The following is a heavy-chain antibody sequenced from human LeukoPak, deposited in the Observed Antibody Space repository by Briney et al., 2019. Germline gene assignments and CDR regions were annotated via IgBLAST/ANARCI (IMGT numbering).Heavy chain of an antibody. J-gene: IGHJ4*02. D-gene: IGHD2-2*02. V-gene: IGHV4-38-2*02. CDR3: ARGVQKEYQLLYGGGSL. CDR1: GYSISSGYY. CDR2: IYHSGST. Sequence: PSETLSHTCTVSGYSISSGYYWGWIRQPPGKGLEWIGSIYHSGSTYYNPSLKSRVTISVDTSKNQFSLKLSSVTAADTAVYYCARGVQKEYQLLYGGGSLWGQGTLVTVSS.